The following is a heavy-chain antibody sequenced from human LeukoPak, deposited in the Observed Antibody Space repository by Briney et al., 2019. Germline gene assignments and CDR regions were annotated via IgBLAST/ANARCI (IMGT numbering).Heavy chain of an antibody. CDR1: GGSISSSSYY. CDR3: ERGDSSGWYYYYYMDV. J-gene: IGHJ6*03. CDR2: IYYSGST. Sequence: PSETLSLTCTVSGGSISSSSYYWGWIRQPPGKGLEWIGSIYYSGSTYYNPSLKSRVTISVDTSKNQFSLKLSSVTAADTAVYYCERGDSSGWYYYYYMDVWGKGTTVTVSS. V-gene: IGHV4-39*07. D-gene: IGHD6-19*01.